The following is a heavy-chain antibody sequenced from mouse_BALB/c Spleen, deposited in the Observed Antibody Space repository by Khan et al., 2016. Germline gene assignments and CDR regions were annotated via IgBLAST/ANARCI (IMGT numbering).Heavy chain of an antibody. J-gene: IGHJ1*01. CDR3: VRQYDGSNWYFDV. CDR1: GFTFNTYA. Sequence: EVQLVESGGGLVQPKGSLKLSCAASGFTFNTYAMNWVRQAPGKGLEWVARIRSKSNNYATYYADSVKDRFTISRDDSQSMLYLQMNTLKTEDTAMYYCVRQYDGSNWYFDVWGAGTTVTVSS. CDR2: IRSKSNNYAT. V-gene: IGHV10-1*02. D-gene: IGHD1-1*01.